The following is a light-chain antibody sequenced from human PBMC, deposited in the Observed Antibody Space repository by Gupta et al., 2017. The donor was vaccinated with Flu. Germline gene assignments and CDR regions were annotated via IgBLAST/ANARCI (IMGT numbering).Light chain of an antibody. J-gene: IGLJ3*02. CDR3: SSHAGTNNLWV. V-gene: IGLV2-8*01. CDR1: NSDIGAYDR. Sequence: QSALTQPPSASGSLGQSVTISCPGTNSDIGAYDRVSWYQQHPGRAPKLMIYEVNRRPSGVPDRFSGSKSATTASLTVSGLQAEDEATYYCSSHAGTNNLWVFGGGTRLTTL. CDR2: EVN.